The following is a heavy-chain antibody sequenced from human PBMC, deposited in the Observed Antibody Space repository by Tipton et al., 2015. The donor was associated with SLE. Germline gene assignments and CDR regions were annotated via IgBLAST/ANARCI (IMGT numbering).Heavy chain of an antibody. J-gene: IGHJ2*01. CDR2: MYYTGST. CDR1: GASISSFSYY. Sequence: TLSLTCTVSGASISSFSYYWGWIRQPPGKGLEWIGNMYYTGSTYYNPSLKSRVTISVDTSKNQFSLKLSSVTAADTAVYYCARDAKCPITSAEYFDLWGRGTQVTVSS. V-gene: IGHV4-39*07. CDR3: ARDAKCPITSAEYFDL. D-gene: IGHD5-12*01.